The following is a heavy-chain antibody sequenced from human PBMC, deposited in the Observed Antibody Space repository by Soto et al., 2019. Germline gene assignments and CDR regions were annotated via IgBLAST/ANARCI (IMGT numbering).Heavy chain of an antibody. CDR2: IIPILGIA. V-gene: IGHV1-69*02. D-gene: IGHD2-8*01. Sequence: QVQLVQSGAEVKKPGSSVKVSCKASGGTFSSYTISWVRQAPGQGLEWMGRIIPILGIANYAQKFQGRVTITADKSTRTAYMVLSSMRSEDTAVYYCASNPDEYCTTGVCSTDWFDPWGQGTLVTVS. J-gene: IGHJ5*02. CDR1: GGTFSSYT. CDR3: ASNPDEYCTTGVCSTDWFDP.